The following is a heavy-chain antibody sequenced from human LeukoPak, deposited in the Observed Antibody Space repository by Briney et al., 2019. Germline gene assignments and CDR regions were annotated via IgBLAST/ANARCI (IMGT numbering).Heavy chain of an antibody. V-gene: IGHV4-39*01. CDR3: AILVGAAVSDAFDI. D-gene: IGHD1-26*01. Sequence: SETLSLTCTVSGGSISNSSYYWGWIRQPPGKGLEWIGSIYYSGSTYYNPSLKSRVTISVDTSKNQFSLKLISVTAADTAVYYCAILVGAAVSDAFDIWGQGTMVTVSS. CDR2: IYYSGST. CDR1: GGSISNSSYY. J-gene: IGHJ3*02.